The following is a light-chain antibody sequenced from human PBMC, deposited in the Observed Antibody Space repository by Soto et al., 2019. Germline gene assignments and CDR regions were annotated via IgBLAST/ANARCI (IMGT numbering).Light chain of an antibody. CDR1: SSDIGDYKY. CDR2: DVS. V-gene: IGLV2-14*03. J-gene: IGLJ2*01. Sequence: QSALTQPASVSGSPGQSITISCTGYSSDIGDYKYVSWYKHHPGKAPKLMIYDVSNRPSGVSNRFSGSKSGNTASLTISGLQAEDEADYYCSSYTSTNFVIFGGGTKRTVL. CDR3: SSYTSTNFVI.